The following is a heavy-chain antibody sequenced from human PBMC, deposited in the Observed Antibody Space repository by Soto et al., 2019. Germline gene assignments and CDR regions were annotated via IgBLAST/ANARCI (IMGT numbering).Heavy chain of an antibody. J-gene: IGHJ5*02. CDR1: GGTFSSYA. CDR3: ASMVPPVVPAAIGWFDA. Sequence: GASVKVSCKASGGTFSSYAISWVRQAPGQGLEWMGGIIPIFGTANYAQKFQGRVTITADESTSTAYMELSSLRSEDTAVYSWASMVPPVVPAAIGWFDAWGQGTLVTVSS. D-gene: IGHD2-2*01. V-gene: IGHV1-69*13. CDR2: IIPIFGTA.